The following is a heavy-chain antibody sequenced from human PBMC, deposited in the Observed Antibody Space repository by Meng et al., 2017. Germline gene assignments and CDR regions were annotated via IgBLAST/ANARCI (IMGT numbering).Heavy chain of an antibody. Sequence: GGLGESGGGVVQPGRSLRLSCAASGFTFSSYAMSWVRQAPGKGLEWVSAISGSGGSTYYADSVKGRFTISRDNSKNTLYLQMNSLRAEDTAVYYCAKDQWELLDWGQGTLVTVSS. V-gene: IGHV3-23*04. CDR3: AKDQWELLD. CDR1: GFTFSSYA. J-gene: IGHJ4*02. CDR2: ISGSGGST. D-gene: IGHD1-26*01.